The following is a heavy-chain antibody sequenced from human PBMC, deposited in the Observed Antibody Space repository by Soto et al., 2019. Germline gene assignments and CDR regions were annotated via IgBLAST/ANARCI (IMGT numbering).Heavy chain of an antibody. Sequence: PGGSLRLSCEASGFTFNNYALSWVRQAPGKGLEWVSTISDGVGTTYYADSVKGRFTISRDNSKNTVYLQMNSLRVEDTAVYFCAKKAVAVTTGPANYIDYRGQGTLVTVSS. V-gene: IGHV3-23*01. J-gene: IGHJ4*02. CDR2: ISDGVGTT. CDR3: AKKAVAVTTGPANYIDY. CDR1: GFTFNNYA. D-gene: IGHD6-19*01.